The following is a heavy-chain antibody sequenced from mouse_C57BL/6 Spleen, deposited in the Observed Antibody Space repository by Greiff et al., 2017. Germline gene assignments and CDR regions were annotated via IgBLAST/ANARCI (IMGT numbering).Heavy chain of an antibody. D-gene: IGHD2-3*01. CDR1: GYTFTSYW. CDR2: IDPSDSYT. V-gene: IGHV1-50*01. J-gene: IGHJ4*01. CDR3: ARGMDGLYAMDY. Sequence: QSCKASGYTFTSYWMQWVKQRPGQGLEWIGEIDPSDSYTNYNQKFKGKATLTVDTSSSTAYMQLSSLTSEDYAGYYCARGMDGLYAMDYWGQGTSVTVSS.